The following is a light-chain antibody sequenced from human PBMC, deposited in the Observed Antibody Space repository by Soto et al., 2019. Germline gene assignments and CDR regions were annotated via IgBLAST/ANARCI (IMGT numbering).Light chain of an antibody. Sequence: EIVLTQSPGTLSLSPGDRATLSCRASQSVSSNYLAWYQQKPGQAPRLLIYGASSRATGIPDRFSGSGSGTDFTLTISRLEPDDVAVYYCHQYDTAPPLTFGGGTKVEIK. CDR1: QSVSSNY. V-gene: IGKV3-20*01. J-gene: IGKJ4*02. CDR3: HQYDTAPPLT. CDR2: GAS.